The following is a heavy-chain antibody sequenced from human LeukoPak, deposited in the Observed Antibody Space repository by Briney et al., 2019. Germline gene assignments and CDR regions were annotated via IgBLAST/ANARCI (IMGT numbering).Heavy chain of an antibody. CDR3: ARDARGGNPDYYYGMDV. CDR2: IRYDGSNK. D-gene: IGHD4-23*01. J-gene: IGHJ6*02. Sequence: TGGSLRLSCAASGFTFSSYGMHWVRQAPGKGLEWVAFIRYDGSNKYYADSVKGRFTISRDNSKNTLYLQMNSLRAEDTAVYYCARDARGGNPDYYYGMDVWGQGTTVTVSS. CDR1: GFTFSSYG. V-gene: IGHV3-30*02.